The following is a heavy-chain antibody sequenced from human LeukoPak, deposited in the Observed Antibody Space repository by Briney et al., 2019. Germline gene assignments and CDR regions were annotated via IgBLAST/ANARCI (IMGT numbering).Heavy chain of an antibody. CDR2: LYYSGST. CDR3: ARHAIAGTTG. CDR1: GGSISSSSYY. D-gene: IGHD1-7*01. Sequence: SETLSLTCTVSGGSISSSSYYWGWIRQPPGKGLEWIGRLYYSGSTYYNPSLKSRVTISLDRTKNQFSLRLSSVTAADTAVYYCARHAIAGTTGWGQGTLVTVSS. J-gene: IGHJ4*02. V-gene: IGHV4-39*01.